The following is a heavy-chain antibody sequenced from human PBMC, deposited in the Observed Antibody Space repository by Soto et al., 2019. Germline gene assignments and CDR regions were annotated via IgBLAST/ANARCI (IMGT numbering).Heavy chain of an antibody. V-gene: IGHV1-18*01. Sequence: ASVKVSCKASGYTFTSYGISWVLQAPGQGLEWMGWISAYNGNTNYAQKLQGRVTMTTDTSTSTAYMELRSLRSDDTAVYYCASDHYYDSSGYRRYGFDYWGQGTLVTVSS. CDR1: GYTFTSYG. CDR3: ASDHYYDSSGYRRYGFDY. J-gene: IGHJ4*02. CDR2: ISAYNGNT. D-gene: IGHD3-22*01.